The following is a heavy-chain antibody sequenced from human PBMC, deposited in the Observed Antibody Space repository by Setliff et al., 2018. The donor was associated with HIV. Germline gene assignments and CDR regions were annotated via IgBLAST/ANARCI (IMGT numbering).Heavy chain of an antibody. V-gene: IGHV3-48*01. D-gene: IGHD1-26*01. CDR2: ISATGTTV. Sequence: PGGSLRLSCAASGFVFTDHSLHWVRQAPGEGLEWISYISATGTTVSYADSVRGRFIISRDSVRNEVYLQMKSLRVDDTALYHCVRDQLRWPERWDFDFWGQGTLVTVSS. J-gene: IGHJ4*02. CDR1: GFVFTDHS. CDR3: VRDQLRWPERWDFDF.